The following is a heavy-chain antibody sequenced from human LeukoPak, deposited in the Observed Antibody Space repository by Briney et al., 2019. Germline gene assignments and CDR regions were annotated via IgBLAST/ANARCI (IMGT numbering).Heavy chain of an antibody. CDR2: ISGSGDST. CDR1: GFTFSSYA. CDR3: AAAVAGTALGY. J-gene: IGHJ4*02. D-gene: IGHD6-19*01. Sequence: GGSLRLSCAASGFTFSSYAMSWVRQAPGKGLEWVSAISGSGDSTYYADSVKGRFTISRDNSKNTLYLQMNSLRAEDTAVYYCAAAVAGTALGYWGQGTLVTVSS. V-gene: IGHV3-23*01.